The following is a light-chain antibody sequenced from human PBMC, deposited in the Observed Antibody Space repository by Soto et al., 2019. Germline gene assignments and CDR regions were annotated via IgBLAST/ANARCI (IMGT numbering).Light chain of an antibody. V-gene: IGLV2-8*01. CDR2: EVT. CDR1: SSDVGGHDY. Sequence: QSALTQPPSASGSPGQSVTISCTGTSSDVGGHDYVSWYQQHPGKAPKLMIYEVTGRPSGVPDRFSGSKSGNTASLTVSGLQSEDEADYYFSSYAGSNTVIFGGGTKLTVL. J-gene: IGLJ2*01. CDR3: SSYAGSNTVI.